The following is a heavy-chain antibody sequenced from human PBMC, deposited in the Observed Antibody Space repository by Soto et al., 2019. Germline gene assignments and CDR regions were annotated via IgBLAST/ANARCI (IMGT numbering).Heavy chain of an antibody. V-gene: IGHV1-18*01. D-gene: IGHD3-3*01. J-gene: IGHJ6*02. CDR2: ISAYNGNT. CDR3: ARDSYDFWSGYPGHYYYYYGMDV. CDR1: GYTCTSYG. Sequence: ASVKVSCKASGYTCTSYGISWVRQAPGQGLEWMGWISAYNGNTNYAQKLQGRVTMTTDTSTSTAYMELRSLRSDDTAVYYCARDSYDFWSGYPGHYYYYYGMDVWGQGTTVTVSS.